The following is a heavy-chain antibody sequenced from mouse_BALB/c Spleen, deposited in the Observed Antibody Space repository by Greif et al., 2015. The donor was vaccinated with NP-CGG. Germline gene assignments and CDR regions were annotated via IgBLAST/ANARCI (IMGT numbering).Heavy chain of an antibody. Sequence: EVKLVESGPELVKPGASVKISCKASGYSFTGYFMNWVKQSHGKSLEWIGRINPYNGDTLYNQKFKGKATLTVDKSSSTAHMELLSLTSEDSAVYYCGRTDYDYDGFAYWGQGALVTVSA. CDR3: GRTDYDYDGFAY. V-gene: IGHV1-37*01. D-gene: IGHD2-4*01. J-gene: IGHJ3*01. CDR2: INPYNGDT. CDR1: GYSFTGYF.